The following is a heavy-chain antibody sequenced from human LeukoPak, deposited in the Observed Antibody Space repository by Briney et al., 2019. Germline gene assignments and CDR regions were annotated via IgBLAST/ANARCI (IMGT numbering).Heavy chain of an antibody. J-gene: IGHJ6*02. Sequence: GGSLRLSCAASGFTFSSYWVNWARQAPGKGLEWVASINHNGNVNYYVDSVKGRFTISRDNAKNSLYLQLSNLRAEDTAVYFCGRGGGLDVWGQGATVTVSS. CDR1: GFTFSSYW. CDR3: GRGGGLDV. V-gene: IGHV3-7*03. D-gene: IGHD3-16*01. CDR2: INHNGNVN.